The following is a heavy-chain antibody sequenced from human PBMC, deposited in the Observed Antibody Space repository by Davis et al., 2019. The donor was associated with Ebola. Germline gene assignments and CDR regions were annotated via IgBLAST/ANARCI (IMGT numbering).Heavy chain of an antibody. V-gene: IGHV3-53*01. CDR2: IYSGGST. Sequence: GGSLRLSCAASGLTVSSNYMSWVRQAPGKGLEWVSVIYSGGSTYYADSVKGRFTISRDNSKNTLYLQMNSLRAEDTAVYYCARTGGWKSGRWEYYYYGMDVWGQGTTVTVSS. J-gene: IGHJ6*02. CDR3: ARTGGWKSGRWEYYYYGMDV. CDR1: GLTVSSNY. D-gene: IGHD2-15*01.